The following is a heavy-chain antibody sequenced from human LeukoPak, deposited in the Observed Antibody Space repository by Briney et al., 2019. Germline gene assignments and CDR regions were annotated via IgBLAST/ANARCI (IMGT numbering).Heavy chain of an antibody. Sequence: SETLSLTCTVSGGSISRYYWSWIRLPPGKGLEYIGCIDHNGRTNYSPSLQSRVTMSADTSKNQFSLNLTSVTAADTAVYYCARHLGLMTNLQYWGPGTLITVSS. CDR2: IDHNGRT. J-gene: IGHJ1*01. CDR1: GGSISRYY. V-gene: IGHV4-59*08. CDR3: ARHLGLMTNLQY. D-gene: IGHD3-16*01.